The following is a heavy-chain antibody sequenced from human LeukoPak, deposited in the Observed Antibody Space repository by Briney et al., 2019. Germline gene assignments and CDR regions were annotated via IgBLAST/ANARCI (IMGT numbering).Heavy chain of an antibody. CDR3: ASSSLVRAKGTDC. CDR1: GFSFSRDW. CDR2: IKQDGSEK. J-gene: IGHJ4*02. V-gene: IGHV3-7*01. D-gene: IGHD3-10*01. Sequence: PGGSLRLSCVDSGFSFSRDWMSWVRQAPGKGLEWVANIKQDGSEKYFLDSVKGRFTISRDNAKNSLYLQMNSLRAEDTAVYYCASSSLVRAKGTDCWGQGTLVTVSS.